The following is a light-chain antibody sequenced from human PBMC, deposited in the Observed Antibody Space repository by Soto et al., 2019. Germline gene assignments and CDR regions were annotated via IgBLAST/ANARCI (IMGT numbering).Light chain of an antibody. Sequence: QSVLTQSPSASASLGASVKSTCTLDSGHSTYAIAWHQQQPEKGPRYLMKLNSDGSHTKGDGIPDRFSGSSSGAERYLIISSLQSEDEADYYCQTWATGIRVFGGETKLTVL. CDR2: LNSDGSH. CDR1: SGHSTYA. CDR3: QTWATGIRV. V-gene: IGLV4-69*01. J-gene: IGLJ3*02.